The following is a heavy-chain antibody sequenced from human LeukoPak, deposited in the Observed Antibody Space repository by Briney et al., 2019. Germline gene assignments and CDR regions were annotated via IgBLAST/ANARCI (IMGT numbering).Heavy chain of an antibody. CDR1: GGSLSSGSCY. V-gene: IGHV4-61*02. D-gene: IGHD2-2*02. CDR2: INTSVSY. Sequence: SQTLSLTCTVSGGSLSSGSCYWSWIRQPAGKGLEWIGRINTSVSYNYYPSLRSRVPIPVDTSKNQFTLKLRSVTATDTSVFSRARNPQGYCSSTSCYKYYYYYMDVWVKGTTVTVSS. J-gene: IGHJ6*03. CDR3: ARNPQGYCSSTSCYKYYYYYMDV.